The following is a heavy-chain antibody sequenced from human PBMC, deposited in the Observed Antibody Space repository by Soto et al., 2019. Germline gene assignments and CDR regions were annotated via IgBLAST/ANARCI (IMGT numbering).Heavy chain of an antibody. CDR1: GGTFSSYA. J-gene: IGHJ6*02. D-gene: IGHD2-15*01. CDR2: IIPIFGTA. CDR3: ARSQGGSSFLDIYYYYYYGMDV. Sequence: QVQLVQSGAEVKKPGSSVKVSCKAPGGTFSSYAISWVRQAPGQGLEWMGGIIPIFGTAKYAQKFQGRVTITADESTSTGYMELSSLRSEDTAVYYCARSQGGSSFLDIYYYYYYGMDVWGQETTVTVSS. V-gene: IGHV1-69*01.